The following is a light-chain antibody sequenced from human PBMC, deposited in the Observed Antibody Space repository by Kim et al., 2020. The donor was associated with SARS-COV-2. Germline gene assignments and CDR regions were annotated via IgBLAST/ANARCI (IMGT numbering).Light chain of an antibody. CDR1: QSVSSY. CDR3: QQRSNWPPWT. Sequence: EIVLTQSPATLSLSPGERATLSCRASQSVSSYLAWYQQKPGQPPRLVIYDASNRATGIPARFSGSGSGTDFTLTISSLEPEDFAVYYCQQRSNWPPWTFGQGTKVDIK. V-gene: IGKV3-11*01. CDR2: DAS. J-gene: IGKJ1*01.